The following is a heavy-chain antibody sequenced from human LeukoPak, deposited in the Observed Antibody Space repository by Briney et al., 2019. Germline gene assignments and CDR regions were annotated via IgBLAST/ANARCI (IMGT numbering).Heavy chain of an antibody. CDR2: VWYDGNNK. J-gene: IGHJ4*02. D-gene: IGHD6-13*01. Sequence: PGRSLRLSCAASGFTLRSYGMHWVRQAPGKGLEWVAIVWYDGNNKYYADSVKGRFTVSRDNSKDTVSLQLNSLRAEDTAVYYCARGSGAAAGAFDYWGQGTLVTVPS. CDR1: GFTLRSYG. V-gene: IGHV3-33*01. CDR3: ARGSGAAAGAFDY.